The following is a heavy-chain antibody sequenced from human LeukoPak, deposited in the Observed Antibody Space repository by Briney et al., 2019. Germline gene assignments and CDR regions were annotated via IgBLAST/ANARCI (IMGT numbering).Heavy chain of an antibody. Sequence: RPGGSLRLSCAASGFTFSSYSMSWVRQAPGKGLEWVANMNQDGSEKYYVDSVKGRFTISRDNAKNSLYLQMNNLRAEDTAVYCCARGGELLRPADYWGQGTLVTVSS. CDR3: ARGGELLRPADY. CDR1: GFTFSSYS. CDR2: MNQDGSEK. V-gene: IGHV3-7*01. J-gene: IGHJ4*02. D-gene: IGHD3-16*01.